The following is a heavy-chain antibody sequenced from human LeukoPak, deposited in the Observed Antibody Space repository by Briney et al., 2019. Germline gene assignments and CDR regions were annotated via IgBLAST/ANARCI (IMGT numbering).Heavy chain of an antibody. CDR1: GGTFSSYG. Sequence: ASVKVSCKASGGTFSSYGVSWVRQAPGQGLEWMGRIIPILAITNYAQKFQGRVTMTRDTSTSTVYMDLSSLRSDDTAIYYCARNYDSSKDGNDYWGQGTLVTVSS. J-gene: IGHJ4*02. CDR2: IIPILAIT. V-gene: IGHV1-69*04. D-gene: IGHD3-22*01. CDR3: ARNYDSSKDGNDY.